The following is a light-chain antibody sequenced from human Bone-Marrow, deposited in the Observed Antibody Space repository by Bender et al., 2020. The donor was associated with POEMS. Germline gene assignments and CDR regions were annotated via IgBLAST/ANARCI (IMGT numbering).Light chain of an antibody. J-gene: IGLJ3*02. CDR1: SSDIGGYNY. CDR3: CSYAGSYTEV. Sequence: QSALTQPASVSGSPGQSITISCTGTSSDIGGYNYVSWYQQHPGKAPKLMILDVNNRPSGVSNRFSGSKSGNTASLTISGLQAEDEADYYCCSYAGSYTEVFGGGTKVTVL. CDR2: DVN. V-gene: IGLV2-14*03.